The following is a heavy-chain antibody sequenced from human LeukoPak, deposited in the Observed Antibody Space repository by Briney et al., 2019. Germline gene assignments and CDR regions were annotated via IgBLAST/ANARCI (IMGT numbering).Heavy chain of an antibody. V-gene: IGHV4-30-2*01. Sequence: SETLSLTCTVSGGSISSGGYYWSWIRQPPGKGLEWIGYIYHSGSTYYNPSLKSRVTISVDRSKNQFSLKLSSVTAADTAVYYCAREPSSGYSSGWYEYWGQGTLVTVSS. CDR3: AREPSSGYSSGWYEY. CDR2: IYHSGST. D-gene: IGHD6-19*01. CDR1: GGSISSGGYY. J-gene: IGHJ4*02.